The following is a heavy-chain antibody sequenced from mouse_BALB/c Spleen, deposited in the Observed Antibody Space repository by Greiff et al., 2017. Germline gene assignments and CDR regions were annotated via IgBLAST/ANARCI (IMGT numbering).Heavy chain of an antibody. CDR3: ARTVIYYGLDY. J-gene: IGHJ2*01. V-gene: IGHV14-3*02. D-gene: IGHD1-2*01. CDR1: GFNIKDTY. Sequence: VQLQQSGAELVKPGASVKLSCTASGFNIKDTYMHWVKQRPEQGLEWIGRIDPANGNTKYDPKFQGKATITADTSSNTAYLQLSSLTSEDTAVYYCARTVIYYGLDYWGQGTTLTVAS. CDR2: IDPANGNT.